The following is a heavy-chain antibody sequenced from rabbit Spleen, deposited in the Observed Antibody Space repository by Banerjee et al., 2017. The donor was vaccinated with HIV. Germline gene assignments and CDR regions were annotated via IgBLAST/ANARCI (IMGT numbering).Heavy chain of an antibody. CDR3: ARDSGSSFSSYGMDL. D-gene: IGHD8-1*01. Sequence: QSLEESGGDLVKPGASLTLTCAASGFDLSSYYYMCWVRQAPGKGLEWIACIYSDSGSAYYASWVNGRFTISKTSSTVDLKMTSLTAADTATYFCARDSGSSFSSYGMDLWGPGTLVTVS. J-gene: IGHJ6*01. CDR1: GFDLSSYYY. CDR2: IYSDSGSA. V-gene: IGHV1S40*01.